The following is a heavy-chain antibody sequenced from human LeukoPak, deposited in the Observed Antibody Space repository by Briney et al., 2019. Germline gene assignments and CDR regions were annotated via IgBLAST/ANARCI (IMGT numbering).Heavy chain of an antibody. CDR3: ARDRTVTTSDALDI. CDR2: IYYSGST. Sequence: SETLSLTCTVSGGSISSGGYYWSWIRQHPGKGLEWIGYIYYSGSTYYNPSLKSRVTISVDTSKNQFSLKLSSVTAADTAVYYCARDRTVTTSDALDIWGQGTMVTVSS. J-gene: IGHJ3*02. CDR1: GGSISSGGYY. D-gene: IGHD4-17*01. V-gene: IGHV4-31*03.